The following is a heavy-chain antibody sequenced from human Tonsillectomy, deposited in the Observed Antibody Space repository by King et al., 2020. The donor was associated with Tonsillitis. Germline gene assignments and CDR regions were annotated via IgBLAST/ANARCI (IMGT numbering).Heavy chain of an antibody. D-gene: IGHD2-15*01. CDR3: ARLVDIVVVVAATPDYGMDV. CDR1: GFTFSSYS. CDR2: ISSISSYI. V-gene: IGHV3-21*01. Sequence: VQLVESGGGLVKPGGSLRLSCAASGFTFSSYSMNWVRQAPGKGLEWVSSISSISSYIYNADSVKGRFTISRDNAKNSLYLQMNSLRAEDTAVYYCARLVDIVVVVAATPDYGMDVWGQGTTVTVSS. J-gene: IGHJ6*02.